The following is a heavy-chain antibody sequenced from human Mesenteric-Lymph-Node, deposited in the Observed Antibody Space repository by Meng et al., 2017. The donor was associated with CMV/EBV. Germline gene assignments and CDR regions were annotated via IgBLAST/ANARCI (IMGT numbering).Heavy chain of an antibody. CDR3: ARGGGIAACFYFDY. D-gene: IGHD6-13*01. CDR2: ISYDGSNK. CDR1: GFTFSSYA. V-gene: IGHV3-30*04. J-gene: IGHJ4*02. Sequence: GESLKISCAASGFTFSSYAMHWVRQAPGKGLEWVAVISYDGSNKYYADSVKGRFTISRDNSKNTLYLQMNSLRAEDTAVYYCARGGGIAACFYFDYWGQGTLVTVSS.